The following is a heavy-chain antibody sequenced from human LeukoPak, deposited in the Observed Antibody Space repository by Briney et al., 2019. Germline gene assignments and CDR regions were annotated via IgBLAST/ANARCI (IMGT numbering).Heavy chain of an antibody. J-gene: IGHJ3*02. CDR1: GGTFSSYT. Sequence: ASAKVSCKASGGTFSSYTISWVRQAPGQGLEWMGWISAYNGNTNYAQKLQGRVTMTTDTSTSTAYMELRSLRSDDTAVYYCAREDYYDPLDAFDIWGQGTMVTVSS. D-gene: IGHD3-22*01. CDR3: AREDYYDPLDAFDI. V-gene: IGHV1-18*01. CDR2: ISAYNGNT.